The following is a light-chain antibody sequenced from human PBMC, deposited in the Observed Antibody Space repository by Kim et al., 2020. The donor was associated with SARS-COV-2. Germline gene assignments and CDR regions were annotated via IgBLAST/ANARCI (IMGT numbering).Light chain of an antibody. J-gene: IGLJ2*01. CDR1: SGHSSYA. Sequence: AVKLTCTLGSGHSSYASAWHQQQPGKGPRYLMKLSGDGSHSKGNGIPDRFSGSSSGAERYLTISSLQSEDEADYYCRTWGTGTVVFGGGTQLTVL. CDR3: RTWGTGTVV. CDR2: LSGDGSH. V-gene: IGLV4-69*01.